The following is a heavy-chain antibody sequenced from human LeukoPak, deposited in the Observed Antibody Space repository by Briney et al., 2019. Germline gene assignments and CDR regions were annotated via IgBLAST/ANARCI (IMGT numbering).Heavy chain of an antibody. V-gene: IGHV5-51*01. J-gene: IGHJ4*02. Sequence: GESLKISCKGSGYGFTSYWIGRARQMPGKGLEWMGIIYPGDSDTRYSPSFQGQVTISADKSISTAYLQWSSLKATDTAMYYCARQHDYYGSGSYYNAYVDYWGQGTLVTVSS. CDR2: IYPGDSDT. CDR1: GYGFTSYW. CDR3: ARQHDYYGSGSYYNAYVDY. D-gene: IGHD3-10*01.